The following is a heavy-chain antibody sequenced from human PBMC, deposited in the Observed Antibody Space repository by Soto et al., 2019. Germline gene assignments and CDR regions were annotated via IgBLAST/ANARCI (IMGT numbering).Heavy chain of an antibody. J-gene: IGHJ3*02. CDR2: IYYSGST. CDR3: ARDLVVAATTAFDI. V-gene: IGHV4-31*03. Sequence: QVQLQESGPGLVKPSQTLSLTCTVSGGSISSGGYYWSWIRQHPGKGLEWIGYIYYSGSTYYNPSLKSRVTXXVXTXXNQFSLKLSSVTAADTAVYYCARDLVVAATTAFDIWGQGTMVTVSS. CDR1: GGSISSGGYY. D-gene: IGHD2-15*01.